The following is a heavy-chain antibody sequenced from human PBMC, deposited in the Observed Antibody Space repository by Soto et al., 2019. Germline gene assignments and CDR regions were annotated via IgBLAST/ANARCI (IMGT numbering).Heavy chain of an antibody. D-gene: IGHD3-22*01. Sequence: QVQLQESGPGLVKPSQTLSLTCTVSGGSISSGGYYWSWIRQHPGKGLEWIGYIYYSGSTYYNPSLKSRVTIPVDTSKNQFSLQLSSVTAADTAVYCCAGGGYYYDSSGYFDYWGQGTLVTVSS. CDR2: IYYSGST. V-gene: IGHV4-31*03. CDR1: GGSISSGGYY. CDR3: AGGGYYYDSSGYFDY. J-gene: IGHJ4*02.